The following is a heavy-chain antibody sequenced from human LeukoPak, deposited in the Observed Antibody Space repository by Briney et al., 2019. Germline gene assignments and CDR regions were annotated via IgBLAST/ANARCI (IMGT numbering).Heavy chain of an antibody. J-gene: IGHJ4*02. D-gene: IGHD6-19*01. CDR3: ARGGGSSGWYFAY. Sequence: GGSLRLSCAASGFTFSSYDMHWVRQATGKGLEWVSAIGTAGDTYYPGSVKGRFTISRENAKNSLYLQMNSLRAGDTAVYYCARGGGSSGWYFAYWGQGTLVTVSS. CDR1: GFTFSSYD. CDR2: IGTAGDT. V-gene: IGHV3-13*01.